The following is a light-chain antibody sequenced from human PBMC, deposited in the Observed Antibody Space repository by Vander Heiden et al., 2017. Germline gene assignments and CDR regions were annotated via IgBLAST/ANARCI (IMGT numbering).Light chain of an antibody. CDR3: SAWDSSLSVWV. CDR2: RNT. Sequence: QAGRTQPPSGAWGGSKTATLTCIGTRKTVGNQGAAWLQQHECHPPKLLSYRNTNRPSGISERFSASRSGNTASLTIAGLQPEDEADYYCSAWDSSLSVWVFGGGTRLTVL. J-gene: IGLJ3*02. CDR1: RKTVGNQG. V-gene: IGLV10-54*04.